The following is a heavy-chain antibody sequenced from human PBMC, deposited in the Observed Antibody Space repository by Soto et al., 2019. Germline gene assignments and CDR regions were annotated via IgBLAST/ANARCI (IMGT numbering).Heavy chain of an antibody. CDR2: TIPVFDTA. CDR3: ARDPAPTGTTLGHGLDV. Sequence: SVKCSCKASGGSFRRHGISWGRQAPGQGLEWMGGTIPVFDTANYAQKFQGRLTIPADESTNTAYMDLSSLTSEDTAVYYCARDPAPTGTTLGHGLDVWGQGTTVTVSS. D-gene: IGHD3-10*01. V-gene: IGHV1-69*13. J-gene: IGHJ6*02. CDR1: GGSFRRHG.